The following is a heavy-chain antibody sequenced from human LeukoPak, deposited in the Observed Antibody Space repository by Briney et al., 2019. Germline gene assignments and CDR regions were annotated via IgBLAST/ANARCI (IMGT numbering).Heavy chain of an antibody. CDR2: ISSSSGSI. D-gene: IGHD3-10*01. CDR3: AKIDSYGSGSPYPNVAFDI. J-gene: IGHJ3*02. Sequence: PGGSLRLSCAASGFTFSSYGMNWVRQTPGKGLEWVSFISSSSGSIYYAHSVKGRFTISRDNAKNSLHLHMDSLRVEDTAVYYCAKIDSYGSGSPYPNVAFDIWGQGTMVTVSS. CDR1: GFTFSSYG. V-gene: IGHV3-21*01.